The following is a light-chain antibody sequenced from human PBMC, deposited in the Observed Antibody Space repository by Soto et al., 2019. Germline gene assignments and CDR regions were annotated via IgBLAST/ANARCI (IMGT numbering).Light chain of an antibody. CDR1: QSISSW. Sequence: DNQTTQSPSTLSASVGDRVTIPCRASQSISSWLAWYQQKPGKAPKLLIYDASSLESGVPSRFSGSGSGTEFTLTISSLQPDDFATYYCQQYNSYPWTFGQGTKVDI. CDR3: QQYNSYPWT. V-gene: IGKV1-5*01. J-gene: IGKJ1*01. CDR2: DAS.